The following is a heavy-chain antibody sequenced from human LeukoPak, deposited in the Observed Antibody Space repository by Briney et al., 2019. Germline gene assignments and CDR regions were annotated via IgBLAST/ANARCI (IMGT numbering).Heavy chain of an antibody. CDR1: NGSISTYY. Sequence: PSETLSLTCSVSNGSISTYYWRWIRQSPGKGLEWIGYISYGGATTYNPSLKRRVTISVDSPKNHFSLRLTSLTAADTALYYCARHGGTLDYFDSWGPGSLVTVSS. CDR3: ARHGGTLDYFDS. CDR2: ISYGGAT. V-gene: IGHV4-59*08. J-gene: IGHJ4*02. D-gene: IGHD1-26*01.